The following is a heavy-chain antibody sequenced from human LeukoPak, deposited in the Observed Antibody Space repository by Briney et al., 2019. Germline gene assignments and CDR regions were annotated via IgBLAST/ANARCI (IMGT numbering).Heavy chain of an antibody. J-gene: IGHJ4*02. CDR1: GFTFSDYY. CDR3: ATTPRDGYFDY. Sequence: PGGSLRLSCAASGFTFSDYYMSWIRQAPGKGLEWVSYISSSGSTIYYADSVKGRFTISRDNARNSLYLQMNSLRAEDTAVYYCATTPRDGYFDYWGQGTLVTVSS. CDR2: ISSSGSTI. V-gene: IGHV3-11*01.